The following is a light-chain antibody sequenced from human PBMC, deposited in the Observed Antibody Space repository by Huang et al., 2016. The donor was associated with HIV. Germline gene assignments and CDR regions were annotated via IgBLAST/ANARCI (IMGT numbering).Light chain of an antibody. V-gene: IGKV4-1*01. CDR3: QQYYSVPRT. CDR1: QSVLSSSNDKNY. Sequence: DIVMTQSPDSLAVSLGERATINCSSSQSVLSSSNDKNYLTWYQQKPGQPPKLLIYGASTRESGVPERFSCSGSGTHFTLTIASLQAEDVAVYYCQQYYSVPRTFGQGTKVEIK. J-gene: IGKJ1*01. CDR2: GAS.